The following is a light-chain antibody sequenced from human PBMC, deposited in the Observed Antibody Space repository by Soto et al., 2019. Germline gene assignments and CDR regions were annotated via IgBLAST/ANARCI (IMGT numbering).Light chain of an antibody. J-gene: IGKJ1*01. CDR2: DAS. V-gene: IGKV3-20*01. CDR3: QQYGSSPRT. CDR1: QSISSTY. Sequence: DTVLTQSPGTLSLSPGERATLSCRASQSISSTYLAWYQQKPGQAPRLLIYDASSRATGIPDRFSGSGSGTDFSLTISRLEPEDFAVYYCQQYGSSPRTFGQGTKVDIK.